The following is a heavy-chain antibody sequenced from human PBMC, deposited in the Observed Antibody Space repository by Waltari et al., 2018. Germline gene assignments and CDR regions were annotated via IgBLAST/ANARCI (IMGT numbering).Heavy chain of an antibody. Sequence: QVQLQESGPGLVKPSQTLSLSCSVPCCSMNSGSYFWSGIRQPAGEGLEWIGHIYISGNPDYNPSLKSRATISIDRSKNQFSLNLTSVTAADTAVYYCARERGYCSSSTCYTTADYYYMDVWGKGTAVIVSS. D-gene: IGHD2-2*01. CDR3: ARERGYCSSSTCYTTADYYYMDV. J-gene: IGHJ6*03. CDR1: CCSMNSGSYF. V-gene: IGHV4-61*02. CDR2: IYISGNP.